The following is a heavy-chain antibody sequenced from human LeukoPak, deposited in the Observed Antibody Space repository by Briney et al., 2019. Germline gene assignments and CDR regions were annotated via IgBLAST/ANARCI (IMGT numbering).Heavy chain of an antibody. V-gene: IGHV3-74*01. CDR1: GFTFSSYW. Sequence: GGSLRLSCAASGFTFSSYWMHWVRQAPGKGLVWVSRINSDGSSTSYADSVKGRFTISRDNAKNSLYLQMNSLRAEDTAVYHCARVKGLGVYYFDYWGQGTLVTVSS. CDR2: INSDGSST. J-gene: IGHJ4*02. D-gene: IGHD3/OR15-3a*01. CDR3: ARVKGLGVYYFDY.